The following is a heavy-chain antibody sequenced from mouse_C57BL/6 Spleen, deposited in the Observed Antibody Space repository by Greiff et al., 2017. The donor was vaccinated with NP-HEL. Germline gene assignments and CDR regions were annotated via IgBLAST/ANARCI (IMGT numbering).Heavy chain of an antibody. CDR1: GYTFTDYE. V-gene: IGHV1-15*01. J-gene: IGHJ2*01. Sequence: VKLQQSGAELVRPGASVTLSCKASGYTFTDYEMHWVKQTPVHGLEWIGAIDPETGGTAYNQKFKGKAILTADKSSSTAYMELRSLTSEDSAVYYCTRFDYGLDYWGQGTTLTVSS. D-gene: IGHD1-1*01. CDR2: IDPETGGT. CDR3: TRFDYGLDY.